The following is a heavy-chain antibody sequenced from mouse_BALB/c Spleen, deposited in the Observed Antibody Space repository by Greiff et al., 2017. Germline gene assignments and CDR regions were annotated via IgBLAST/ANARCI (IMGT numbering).Heavy chain of an antibody. D-gene: IGHD2-14*01. CDR1: GYTFTDYN. J-gene: IGHJ3*01. Sequence: VQLRQSGPELVKPGASVKISCKASGYTFTDYNMHWVKQSHGKSLEWIGYIYPYNGGTGYNQKFKSKATLTVDNSSSTAYMELRSLTSEDSAVYYCARVRYDFAYWGQGTLVTVSA. CDR2: IYPYNGGT. CDR3: ARVRYDFAY. V-gene: IGHV1S29*02.